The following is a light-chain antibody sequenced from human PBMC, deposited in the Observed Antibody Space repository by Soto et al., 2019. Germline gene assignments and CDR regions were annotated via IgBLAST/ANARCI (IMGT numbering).Light chain of an antibody. CDR3: CSYAGSATYV. CDR2: EGT. J-gene: IGLJ1*01. CDR1: RSDIGSYSL. Sequence: QSALTQPASVSGSPGQSITISCSGTRSDIGSYSLVSWYQQHPGKAPKLMIYEGTKRPSGVSNRFSGSKSGNTASLTISGLQAEDEADYYCCSYAGSATYVFGTGTKLTVL. V-gene: IGLV2-23*01.